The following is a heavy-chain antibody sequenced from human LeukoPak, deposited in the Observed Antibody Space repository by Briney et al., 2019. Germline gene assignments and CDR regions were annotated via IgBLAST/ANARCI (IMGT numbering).Heavy chain of an antibody. CDR2: ISWNSDII. Sequence: PGGSLRLSCAASGFTFDDYAMHWVRQVPGKGLEWVSGISWNSDIIGNAESVKGRFTISRDNAKNSLYLQMNSLRAEDTAVYYCAREGECYYYDRIDYWGQGTLVTVSS. J-gene: IGHJ4*02. V-gene: IGHV3-9*01. CDR1: GFTFDDYA. D-gene: IGHD3-22*01. CDR3: AREGECYYYDRIDY.